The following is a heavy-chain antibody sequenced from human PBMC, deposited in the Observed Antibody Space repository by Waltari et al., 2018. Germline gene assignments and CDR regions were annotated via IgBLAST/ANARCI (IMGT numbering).Heavy chain of an antibody. Sequence: QVQLQESGPGLVKPSETLSLTCTVSGGSVSSYYCSWIRQPAGKGLEWIGRIYTRGSTDYNPSLKSRVSMSVDTSKNQFSLHLTSVTAADTAVYYCARDSYGRPEYWGQGVLVTVSS. CDR2: IYTRGST. V-gene: IGHV4-4*07. J-gene: IGHJ4*02. CDR1: GGSVSSYY. D-gene: IGHD4-17*01. CDR3: ARDSYGRPEY.